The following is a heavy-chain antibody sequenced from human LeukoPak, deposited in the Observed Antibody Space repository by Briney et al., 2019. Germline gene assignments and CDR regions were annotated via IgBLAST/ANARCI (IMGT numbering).Heavy chain of an antibody. Sequence: GASVKVSCKASGYTFTDYYMHWVRQAPGQGLEWMGWINPNSGGTNYAQKFQGRVTMTRDTSISTAYMELSRLRSDDTAVYYCARDSSGYPNWFDPWGRGTLVTVSS. CDR1: GYTFTDYY. V-gene: IGHV1-2*02. CDR2: INPNSGGT. D-gene: IGHD3-22*01. J-gene: IGHJ5*02. CDR3: ARDSSGYPNWFDP.